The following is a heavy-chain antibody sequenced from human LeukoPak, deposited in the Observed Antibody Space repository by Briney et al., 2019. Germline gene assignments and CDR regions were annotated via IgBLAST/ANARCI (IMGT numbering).Heavy chain of an antibody. Sequence: PSETLSLTCAVYGGSFSGYYWSWIRQPPGKGLEWIGEINHSGSTNYNPSLKSRVTISVDTSKNQFSLKLSSVTAADTAVYYCARTYGYPGDMIVVDHRAAHAFDIWGQGTMVTVSS. D-gene: IGHD3-22*01. CDR2: INHSGST. J-gene: IGHJ3*02. V-gene: IGHV4-34*01. CDR3: ARTYGYPGDMIVVDHRAAHAFDI. CDR1: GGSFSGYY.